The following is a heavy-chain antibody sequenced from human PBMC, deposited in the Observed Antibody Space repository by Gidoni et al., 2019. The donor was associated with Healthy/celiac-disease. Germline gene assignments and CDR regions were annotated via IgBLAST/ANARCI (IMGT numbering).Heavy chain of an antibody. CDR2: ISYDGSNK. CDR1: GFTFRSYG. J-gene: IGHJ4*02. CDR3: AKDGSSDDSSGYYPED. D-gene: IGHD3-22*01. Sequence: QVQLVESGGGVVQPGRSLRLSCAASGFTFRSYGMHWVRQAPGKGLEWVAVISYDGSNKYYADSVKGRFTISRDNSKNTLYLQMNSLRAEDTAVYYCAKDGSSDDSSGYYPEDWGQGTLVTVSS. V-gene: IGHV3-30*18.